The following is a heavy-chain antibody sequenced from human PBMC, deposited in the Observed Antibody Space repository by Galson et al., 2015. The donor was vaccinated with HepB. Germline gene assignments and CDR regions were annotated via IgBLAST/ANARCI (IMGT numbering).Heavy chain of an antibody. CDR3: AKAGYCSTTSCSDPFYYYYYGMDV. V-gene: IGHV3-23*01. CDR2: ISGSGGST. J-gene: IGHJ6*02. CDR1: GFTFSSYA. D-gene: IGHD2-2*01. Sequence: SLRLSCAASGFTFSSYAMTWVRQAPGKGLEWVSGISGSGGSTYYADSVKGRFTISRDKSKNTLYLQMNSLRAEDTAVYYCAKAGYCSTTSCSDPFYYYYYGMDVWGQGTTVTVSS.